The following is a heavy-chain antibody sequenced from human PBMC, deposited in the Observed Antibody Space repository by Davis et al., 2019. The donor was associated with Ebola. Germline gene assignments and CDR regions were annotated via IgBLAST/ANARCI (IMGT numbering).Heavy chain of an antibody. V-gene: IGHV3-33*06. CDR1: GFTFSSYG. Sequence: GESLKISCAASGFTFSSYGKHWVRQAPGKGLEWVAVIWYDGSNKYYADSVKGRFTISRDNSKNTLYLQMNSLRAEDTAVYYCAKGSGTYKGLGDYWGQGTLVTVSS. CDR3: AKGSGTYKGLGDY. D-gene: IGHD3-10*01. J-gene: IGHJ4*02. CDR2: IWYDGSNK.